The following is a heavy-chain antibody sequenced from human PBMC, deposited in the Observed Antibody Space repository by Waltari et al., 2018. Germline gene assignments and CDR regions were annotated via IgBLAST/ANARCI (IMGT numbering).Heavy chain of an antibody. Sequence: QVQLVQSGAEVKKPGASVTVSCTVSGYTLPELSMHWVRQAPGQGLEWMGGFEPEDGETIYAQKFQGRVTMTEDTSTDTAYMELSSLRSEDTAVYYCATDLSTIFGVGNDAFDIWGQGTMVTVSS. J-gene: IGHJ3*02. CDR1: GYTLPELS. CDR3: ATDLSTIFGVGNDAFDI. D-gene: IGHD3-3*01. V-gene: IGHV1-24*01. CDR2: FEPEDGET.